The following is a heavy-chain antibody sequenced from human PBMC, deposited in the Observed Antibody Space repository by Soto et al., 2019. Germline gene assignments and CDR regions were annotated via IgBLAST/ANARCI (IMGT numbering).Heavy chain of an antibody. V-gene: IGHV4-34*01. CDR2: IYHSGGT. D-gene: IGHD3-10*01. J-gene: IGHJ6*02. CDR3: ARGALVWFGAHDYYGMDV. Sequence: QVQLQQWGAGLLKPSETLSLTCGVFGGSFSGYYWTWIRQPPGKGLEWIGEIYHSGGTNYHPSLKSRVTISVNTSIHHFSLKLSSVTAADTAVYYCARGALVWFGAHDYYGMDVWGQGTTVTVSS. CDR1: GGSFSGYY.